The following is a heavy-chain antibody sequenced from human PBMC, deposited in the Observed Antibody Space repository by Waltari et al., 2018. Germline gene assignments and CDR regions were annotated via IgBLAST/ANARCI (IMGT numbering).Heavy chain of an antibody. CDR2: IYYSGST. Sequence: QAQLQESGPGLVKPSETLSLTCTVSGGSISSHYWSWIRQPPGKGLEWIGYIYYSGSTNYNPSLKSRVTISVDTSKNQFSLKLSSVTAADTAVYYCARKAPGSTDAFDIWGQGTMVTVSS. J-gene: IGHJ3*02. CDR1: GGSISSHY. D-gene: IGHD2-15*01. V-gene: IGHV4-59*11. CDR3: ARKAPGSTDAFDI.